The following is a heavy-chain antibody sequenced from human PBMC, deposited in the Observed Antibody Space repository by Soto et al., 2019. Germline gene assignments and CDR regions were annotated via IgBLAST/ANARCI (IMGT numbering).Heavy chain of an antibody. V-gene: IGHV1-2*04. J-gene: IGHJ6*02. D-gene: IGHD2-8*01. CDR3: ARAGGEECTNGVCYYYYGMDV. CDR1: GYTFTGYY. CDR2: INPNSGGT. Sequence: ASVKVSCKASGYTFTGYYMHWVRQAPGQGLEWMGWINPNSGGTNYAQKFQGWVTMTRDTSISTAYMELSRLRSDDTAVYYWARAGGEECTNGVCYYYYGMDVWGQGTTVTVSS.